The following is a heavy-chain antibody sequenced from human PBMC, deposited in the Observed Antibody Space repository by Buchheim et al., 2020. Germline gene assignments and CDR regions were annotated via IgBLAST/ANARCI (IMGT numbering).Heavy chain of an antibody. CDR3: AKDYVWGSDRYTFGYFDY. CDR1: GFTFSSYG. V-gene: IGHV3-30*18. Sequence: QVQLVESGGGVVQPGRSLRLSCAASGFTFSSYGMHWVRQAPGKGLEWVAVISYDGSNKYYADSVKGRFTISRDNSKNTLYLRKNSLRADDTAGYYCAKDYVWGSDRYTFGYFDYWGQGTL. J-gene: IGHJ4*02. D-gene: IGHD3-16*02. CDR2: ISYDGSNK.